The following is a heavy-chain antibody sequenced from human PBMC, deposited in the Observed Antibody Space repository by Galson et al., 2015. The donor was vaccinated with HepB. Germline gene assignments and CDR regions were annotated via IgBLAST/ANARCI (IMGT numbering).Heavy chain of an antibody. CDR3: ARGPEAGDSCYSAFDI. D-gene: IGHD1-26*01. CDR1: GYTFTSYA. Sequence: SVKVSCKASGYTFTSYAIHWVRQAPGQRLEWMGWINAGNGNTKYSQKFQGRVTITRDTSASTAYMELSSLRSEDTTVYYCARGPEAGDSCYSAFDIWGQGTIVAVSS. V-gene: IGHV1-3*01. CDR2: INAGNGNT. J-gene: IGHJ3*02.